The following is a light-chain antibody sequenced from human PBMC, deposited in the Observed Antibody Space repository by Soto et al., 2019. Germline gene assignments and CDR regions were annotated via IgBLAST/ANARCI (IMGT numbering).Light chain of an antibody. CDR2: DVS. CDR3: YSYTSNSTYA. V-gene: IGLV2-14*04. CDR1: GSDVGAYNY. J-gene: IGLJ1*01. Sequence: TGSDVGAYNYVSWYQQHPAKAPKLMIYDVSNRPSGVSDRFSGSKSGNPASLTISGLQAKDEADYYCYSYTSNSTYASVPGSEFTVL.